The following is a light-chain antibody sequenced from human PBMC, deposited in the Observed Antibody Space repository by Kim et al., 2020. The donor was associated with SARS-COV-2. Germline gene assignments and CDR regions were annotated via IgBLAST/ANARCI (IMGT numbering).Light chain of an antibody. CDR2: QDT. J-gene: IGLJ3*02. V-gene: IGLV3-1*01. CDR1: KLGNKN. CDR3: QAWDSNTAVV. Sequence: VSPGQTASITCSGDKLGNKNTAWYQQKPGQSPVLVMYQDTKRPSGRPEGFSGANSGNTATLTISGTQAMEEADYYCQAWDSNTAVVFGGGTQLTVL.